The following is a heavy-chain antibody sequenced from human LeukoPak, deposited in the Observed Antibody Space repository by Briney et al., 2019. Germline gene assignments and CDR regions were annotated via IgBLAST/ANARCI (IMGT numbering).Heavy chain of an antibody. CDR2: ISGSGGST. J-gene: IGHJ6*02. CDR1: GFTFSSYA. CDR3: ARGYYDILTGPLYGMDV. V-gene: IGHV3-23*01. Sequence: PGGSLRLSCAASGFTFSSYAMSWVRQAPGKGLEGVSAISGSGGSTYYADSVKGRFTISRENAKNSLYLQMNSLRAGDTAVYYCARGYYDILTGPLYGMDVWGQGTTVTVSS. D-gene: IGHD3-9*01.